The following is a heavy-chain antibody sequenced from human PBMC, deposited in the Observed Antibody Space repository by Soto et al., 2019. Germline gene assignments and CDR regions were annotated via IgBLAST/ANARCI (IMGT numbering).Heavy chain of an antibody. CDR2: IYYSGST. D-gene: IGHD3-22*01. Sequence: LSLTCTVSGGSVSSGSYYWSRIRQPPGKGLEWIGYIYYSGSTNYNPSLKSRVTISVDTSKNQFSLKLSSVTAADTAVYYCARDGSHYYDSSGHDYWGQGTLVTVSS. CDR3: ARDGSHYYDSSGHDY. V-gene: IGHV4-61*01. J-gene: IGHJ4*02. CDR1: GGSVSSGSYY.